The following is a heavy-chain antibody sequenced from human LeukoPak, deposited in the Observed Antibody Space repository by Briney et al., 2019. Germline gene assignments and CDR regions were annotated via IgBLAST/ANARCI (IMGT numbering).Heavy chain of an antibody. CDR2: TSSDLNVK. J-gene: IGHJ4*02. CDR3: ARGSVGTPPPFDY. D-gene: IGHD2-15*01. CDR1: GFTFRNYV. Sequence: PGGSLRLSCAASGFTFRNYVIHWVRQAPGKGLEWVAVTSSDLNVKLYADSVKGRFTISRDSSTLYLQMNSLRTEDTAVYYCARGSVGTPPPFDYWGQGTLVTVSS. V-gene: IGHV3-30-3*01.